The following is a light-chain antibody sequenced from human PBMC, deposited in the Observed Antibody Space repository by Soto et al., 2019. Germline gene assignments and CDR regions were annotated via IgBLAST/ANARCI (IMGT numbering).Light chain of an antibody. CDR2: QDN. J-gene: IGLJ2*01. V-gene: IGLV6-57*04. CDR1: GGSIATNY. CDR3: SSYSGSNTVL. Sequence: NFMLTQPHSVSESPGKTVTISCTRSGGSIATNYVQWYQQRPGSAPTPVIFQDNDRPSGVPDRFSGSKSGNTASLTVSGLQAEDETDYYCSSYSGSNTVLFGGGTKLTVL.